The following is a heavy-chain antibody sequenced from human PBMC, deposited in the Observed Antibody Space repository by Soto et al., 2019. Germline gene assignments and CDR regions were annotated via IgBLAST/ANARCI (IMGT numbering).Heavy chain of an antibody. CDR3: ANDPRGPYY. V-gene: IGHV3-23*01. D-gene: IGHD3-10*01. CDR2: ISGSGDST. J-gene: IGHJ4*02. Sequence: SQRLCCTASKFNGINFGVSWVRQKTGKGLEWVSGISGSGDSTYYADSVKGRFTISRDNSKNTLYLQMNSLRAEDTAVYYCANDPRGPYYWGQGTLLTVSS. CDR1: KFNGINFG.